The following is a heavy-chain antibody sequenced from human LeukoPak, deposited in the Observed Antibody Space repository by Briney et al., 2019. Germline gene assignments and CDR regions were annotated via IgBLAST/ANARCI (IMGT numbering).Heavy chain of an antibody. D-gene: IGHD2-15*01. CDR3: AKPTRGSGGSFLIDY. CDR1: GFSFSAYG. J-gene: IGHJ4*02. CDR2: IWDDGSYT. Sequence: GGSLRLSCAASGFSFSAYGMHWVRQSPGKGLEWLAVIWDDGSYTYYADSVKSRFTISRDNAKNTLYLQMNSLRAEDTAVYYCAKPTRGSGGSFLIDYWGQGTLVSVSS. V-gene: IGHV3-33*06.